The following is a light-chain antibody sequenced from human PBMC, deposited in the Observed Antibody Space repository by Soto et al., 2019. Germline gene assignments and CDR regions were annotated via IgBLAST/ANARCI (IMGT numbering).Light chain of an antibody. CDR2: RAV. Sequence: VVLSHSLGTLSLTTDERATRSCRASQSVRNDHLAWYHQKTGQAPRLLXSRAVTRAIGIPDRLSGSGSGTDFTLTINSLEPEDFAVHYCQQRSNWPPITFGHGTRLEI. V-gene: IGKV3D-20*02. J-gene: IGKJ5*01. CDR1: QSVRND. CDR3: QQRSNWPPIT.